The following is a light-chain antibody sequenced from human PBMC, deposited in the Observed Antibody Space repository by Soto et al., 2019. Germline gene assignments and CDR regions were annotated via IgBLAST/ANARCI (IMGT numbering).Light chain of an antibody. CDR2: AVS. V-gene: IGLV2-14*03. J-gene: IGLJ2*01. CDR1: SSDIGADNS. Sequence: QSALTQPASVSGSPGQSITISCTGTSSDIGADNSVSWYQQHPGKAPQLMIYAVSHRPSRVSSRFSGSKSGNTISLTISGIQAEDEADYYCSSYTSGSTLVVFGGGTKVTVL. CDR3: SSYTSGSTLVV.